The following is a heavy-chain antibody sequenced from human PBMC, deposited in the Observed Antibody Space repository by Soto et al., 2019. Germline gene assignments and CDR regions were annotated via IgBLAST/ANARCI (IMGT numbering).Heavy chain of an antibody. CDR1: GYTFTSCY. CDR2: INPSGGST. CDR3: AYVDTAMVLFDY. D-gene: IGHD5-18*01. Sequence: ASVKVSCKASGYTFTSCYMHWVRQAPGQGLEWMGIINPSGGSTSYAQKFQGRVTITRDTSTSTAYMELSSLRSEDTAVYYCAYVDTAMVLFDYWGQGTLVTVSS. V-gene: IGHV1-46*01. J-gene: IGHJ4*02.